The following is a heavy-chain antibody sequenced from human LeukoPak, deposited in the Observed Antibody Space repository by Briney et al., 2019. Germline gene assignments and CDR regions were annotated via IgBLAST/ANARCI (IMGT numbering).Heavy chain of an antibody. J-gene: IGHJ4*02. CDR3: ARDSGWFGELPSGYFDY. V-gene: IGHV3-21*01. D-gene: IGHD3-10*01. CDR1: GFTFSSYG. CDR2: ISSSSSYI. Sequence: PGGSLRLSCAASGFTFSSYGMHWVRQAPGKGLEWVSSISSSSSYIYYADSVKGRFTISRDNAKNSLYLQMNSLRAEDTAVYYCARDSGWFGELPSGYFDYWGQGTLVTVSS.